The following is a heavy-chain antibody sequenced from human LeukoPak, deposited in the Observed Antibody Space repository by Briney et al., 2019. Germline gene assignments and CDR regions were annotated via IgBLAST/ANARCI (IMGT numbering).Heavy chain of an antibody. CDR3: ARDNYDYPDY. CDR2: IYYSGST. Sequence: SETLSLTCTVSGGSISSSSYYWGWIRQPPGKGLYWIGSIYYSGSTYYNPSLKSRVTISVDTSKNQFSLRLTSVTAADTAIYYCARDNYDYPDYWGQGTLVTVSS. CDR1: GGSISSSSYY. J-gene: IGHJ4*02. D-gene: IGHD4-11*01. V-gene: IGHV4-39*07.